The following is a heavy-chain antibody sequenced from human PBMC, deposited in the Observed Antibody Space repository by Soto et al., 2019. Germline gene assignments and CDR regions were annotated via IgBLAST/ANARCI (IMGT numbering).Heavy chain of an antibody. CDR2: ISAYNGNT. D-gene: IGHD2-15*01. Sequence: ASVKVSCKASGYTFTSYGISWVRQAPGQGLEWMGWISAYNGNTNYAQKLQGRVTMTTDTSTSTAYMELRSLRSDDTAVYYCARVAGYCSGGSCGPSYYYYGMDVWGQGTTVTVSS. CDR1: GYTFTSYG. CDR3: ARVAGYCSGGSCGPSYYYYGMDV. J-gene: IGHJ6*02. V-gene: IGHV1-18*01.